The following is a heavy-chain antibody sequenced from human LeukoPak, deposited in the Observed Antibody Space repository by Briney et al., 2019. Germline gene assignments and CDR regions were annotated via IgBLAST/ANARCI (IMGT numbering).Heavy chain of an antibody. CDR1: GGSFSGYY. D-gene: IGHD3-3*01. Sequence: SETLSLTCAVYGGSFSGYYWSWIRQPPGKGLEWIGEINHSGSTNYNPSLKSRVTISVDTSKNQFSLKLSSVTAADTAVYYCARHGYYDFWSGYYTGCFDPWGQGTLVIVSS. V-gene: IGHV4-34*01. J-gene: IGHJ5*02. CDR2: INHSGST. CDR3: ARHGYYDFWSGYYTGCFDP.